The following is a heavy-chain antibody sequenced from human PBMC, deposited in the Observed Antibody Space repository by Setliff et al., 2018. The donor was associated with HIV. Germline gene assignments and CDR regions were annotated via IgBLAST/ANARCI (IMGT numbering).Heavy chain of an antibody. CDR1: GVSISSYY. CDR2: IDHSGHT. J-gene: IGHJ3*02. V-gene: IGHV4-59*01. D-gene: IGHD3-3*01. Sequence: SETLSLTCGVSGVSISSYYWSWIRQPSGKRLEWIGYIDHSGHTTYNPSLKSRVTISLDTPKNQVSLKLSSLAAADTAVYYCATCSVGWSREEHPRPDGAFHIWGQGSMVTVSS. CDR3: ATCSVGWSREEHPRPDGAFHI.